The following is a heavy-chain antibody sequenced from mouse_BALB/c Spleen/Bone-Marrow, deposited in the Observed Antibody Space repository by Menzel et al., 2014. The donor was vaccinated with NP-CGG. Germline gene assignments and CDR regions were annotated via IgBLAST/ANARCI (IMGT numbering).Heavy chain of an antibody. CDR3: ANYDYGWYFDV. CDR2: IDPANGNT. Sequence: VQLQQSGAELEKPGASVKLSCTASGFNIKDTYMHWVKQRPEQGLEWIGRIDPANGNTKYDPKFQGKATITADTSSNTAYLQLSSLTSEDTAVYYCANYDYGWYFDVWGAGTTVTVSS. CDR1: GFNIKDTY. V-gene: IGHV14-3*02. J-gene: IGHJ1*01. D-gene: IGHD2-4*01.